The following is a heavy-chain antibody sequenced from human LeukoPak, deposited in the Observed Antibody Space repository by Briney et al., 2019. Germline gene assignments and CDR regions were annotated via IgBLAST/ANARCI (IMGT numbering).Heavy chain of an antibody. CDR3: ATDGDYGGNSEIDY. Sequence: GESLNISCKCSGHSFTSYWIGWVRQMPGKGLEWMGIIYPGDPDTRYSPSFQGQVTISADKSISTAYLQWSSLKASDTAMYYCATDGDYGGNSEIDYWGQGTLVTVSP. CDR1: GHSFTSYW. D-gene: IGHD4-23*01. J-gene: IGHJ4*02. CDR2: IYPGDPDT. V-gene: IGHV5-51*01.